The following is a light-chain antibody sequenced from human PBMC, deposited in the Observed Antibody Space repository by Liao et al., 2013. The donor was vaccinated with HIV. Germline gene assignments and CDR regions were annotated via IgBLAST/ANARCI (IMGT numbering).Light chain of an antibody. V-gene: IGLV3-21*01. Sequence: SYELTQPPSVSVAPGKTARITCGGNDIGSKSVHWYQQKPGQSPVLVIYQDSKQASGIPERFSGSNSGNTATLTISGTQAMDEADYYCQAWDSSTYVFGPGTRVTVL. CDR1: DIGSKS. CDR3: QAWDSSTYV. J-gene: IGLJ1*01. CDR2: QDS.